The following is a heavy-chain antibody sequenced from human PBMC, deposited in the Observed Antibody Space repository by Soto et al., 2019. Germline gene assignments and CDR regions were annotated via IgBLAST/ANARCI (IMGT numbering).Heavy chain of an antibody. CDR1: GFTFSSYW. D-gene: IGHD3-10*01. V-gene: IGHV3-74*01. J-gene: IGHJ4*02. Sequence: EVQLVESGGGLVQPGGSLRLSCAASGFTFSSYWMHWVRQAPGKGLVWVARINSDGSSISYADSVKGRFTISRDNAKNTLYLKWNRLRAADTAVDYCAKRTSMSGNYYFDYWGQGILVTVSS. CDR2: INSDGSSI. CDR3: AKRTSMSGNYYFDY.